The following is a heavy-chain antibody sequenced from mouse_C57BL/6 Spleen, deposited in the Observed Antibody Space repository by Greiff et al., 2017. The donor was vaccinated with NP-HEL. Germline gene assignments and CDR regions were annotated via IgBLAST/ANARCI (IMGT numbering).Heavy chain of an antibody. D-gene: IGHD2-4*01. CDR1: GYTFTSYW. Sequence: QVQLQQSGAELVRPGTSVKLSCKASGYTFTSYWMHWVKQRPGQGLEWIGVIDPSDSYTNYNQKFKGKATLTVDTSSSTAYMQLSSLTSEDSAVYYCARRGLRGAMDYWGQGTSVTVSS. J-gene: IGHJ4*01. V-gene: IGHV1-59*01. CDR2: IDPSDSYT. CDR3: ARRGLRGAMDY.